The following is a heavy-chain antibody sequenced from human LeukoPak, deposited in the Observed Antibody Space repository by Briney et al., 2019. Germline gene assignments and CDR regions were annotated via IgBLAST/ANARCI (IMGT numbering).Heavy chain of an antibody. D-gene: IGHD3-9*01. CDR2: INWNGGST. V-gene: IGHV3-20*04. Sequence: GGSLRLSCAASGFIFSSYGMRWVRQAPGKGLEWVSGINWNGGSTGYADSVKGRFTISRDNAKNSLYLQMNSLRAEDTALYYCARIGYDILTGYSRRDYYYYYMDVWGKGTTVTVSS. CDR1: GFIFSSYG. J-gene: IGHJ6*03. CDR3: ARIGYDILTGYSRRDYYYYYMDV.